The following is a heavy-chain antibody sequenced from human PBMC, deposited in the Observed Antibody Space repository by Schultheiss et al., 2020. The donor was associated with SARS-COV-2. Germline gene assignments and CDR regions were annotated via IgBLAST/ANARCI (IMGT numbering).Heavy chain of an antibody. CDR2: INPNSGGT. D-gene: IGHD5-12*01. CDR1: GYTLTGYY. Sequence: ASVKVSCKASGYTLTGYYMHWVRQAPGQGLEWMGWINPNSGGTNYAQKFQGWVTMTRDTSISTAYMELSRLRSDDTAVYFCASQRGLSGYHPVDAFDIWGQGTMVTVSS. CDR3: ASQRGLSGYHPVDAFDI. J-gene: IGHJ3*02. V-gene: IGHV1-2*04.